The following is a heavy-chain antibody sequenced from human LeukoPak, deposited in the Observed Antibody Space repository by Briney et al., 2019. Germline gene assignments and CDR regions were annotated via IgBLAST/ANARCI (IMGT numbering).Heavy chain of an antibody. V-gene: IGHV4-59*11. CDR2: ISYIGST. CDR1: GGSFSSHY. D-gene: IGHD4-17*01. CDR3: ARDPTTVTKGMDI. J-gene: IGHJ3*02. Sequence: SEALSLTCTVSGGSFSSHYWSWIRQPPGKGLEWIGYISYIGSTNYNPSLKSRVTISVDTSKKQFSLKLSSVTAADTAVYYCARDPTTVTKGMDIWGQRTTVTVSS.